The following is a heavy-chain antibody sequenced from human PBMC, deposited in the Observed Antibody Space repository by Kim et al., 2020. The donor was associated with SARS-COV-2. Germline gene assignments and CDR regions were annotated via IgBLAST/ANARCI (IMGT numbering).Heavy chain of an antibody. CDR3: AKPQGGYEAYYFDY. CDR1: GFTFSSYG. J-gene: IGHJ4*02. CDR2: IWYDGSNK. Sequence: GGSLRLSCAASGFTFSSYGMHWVRQAPGKGLEWVAVIWYDGSNKYYADSVKGRFTISRDNSKNTLYLQMNSLRAEDTAVYYCAKPQGGYEAYYFDYWGQGTLVTVSS. V-gene: IGHV3-33*06. D-gene: IGHD5-12*01.